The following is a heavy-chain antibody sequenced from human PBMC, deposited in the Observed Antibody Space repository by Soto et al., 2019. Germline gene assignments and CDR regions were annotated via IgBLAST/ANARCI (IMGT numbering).Heavy chain of an antibody. Sequence: SETLSLTCAVSGYSISSVYYWGLIRQPPGKGLEWIGSIYHSGSTYYNPSLKSRVTISVDTSKNQFSLKLSSVTAADTAVYYCDRAYWSVWGRRLFDSWGQGAMVT. CDR3: DRAYWSVWGRRLFDS. J-gene: IGHJ4*02. CDR1: GYSISSVYY. V-gene: IGHV4-38-2*01. D-gene: IGHD3-16*01. CDR2: IYHSGST.